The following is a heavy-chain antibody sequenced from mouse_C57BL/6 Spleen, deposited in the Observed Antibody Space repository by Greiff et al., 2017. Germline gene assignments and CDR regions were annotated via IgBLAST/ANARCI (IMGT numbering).Heavy chain of an antibody. CDR2: INPNNGGT. V-gene: IGHV1-26*01. CDR1: GYTFTDYY. D-gene: IGHD1-1*01. J-gene: IGHJ1*03. CDR3: ARPSYYYGSSHWYFDV. Sequence: EVQLQQSGPELVKPGASVKISCKASGYTFTDYYMNWVKQSHGKSLEWIGDINPNNGGTSYNQKFKGKATLTVDKSSSTAYMELRSLTSEDSAVYYCARPSYYYGSSHWYFDVWGTGTTVTVSS.